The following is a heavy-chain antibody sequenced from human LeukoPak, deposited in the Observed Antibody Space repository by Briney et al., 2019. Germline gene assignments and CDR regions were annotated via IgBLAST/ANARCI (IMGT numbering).Heavy chain of an antibody. D-gene: IGHD3-22*01. CDR2: IRYDGSNK. Sequence: GGSLRLSCAASGFTFSSYGMHWVRKAPGKGLEWVAFIRYDGSNKYYADSVKGRFTISRDNSKNTLYLQMNSLRAEDTAVYYCAKDYLRVVVIANDAFDIWGQGTMVTVSS. J-gene: IGHJ3*02. V-gene: IGHV3-30*02. CDR1: GFTFSSYG. CDR3: AKDYLRVVVIANDAFDI.